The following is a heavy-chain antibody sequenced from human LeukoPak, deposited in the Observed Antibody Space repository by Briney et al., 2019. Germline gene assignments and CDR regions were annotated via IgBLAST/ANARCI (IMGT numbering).Heavy chain of an antibody. CDR2: ISGDGYST. V-gene: IGHV3-43*02. CDR3: AKSRGGPTMVRGVTSATDVYGMDV. Sequence: SGGSLRLSCAASGFTFSSYGMHWVRQAPGKGLEWVSLISGDGYSTYYADSVKGRFTISRDNSKNSLYLQMNSLRTEDTALYYCAKSRGGPTMVRGVTSATDVYGMDVWGQGTTVTVSS. CDR1: GFTFSSYG. D-gene: IGHD3-10*01. J-gene: IGHJ6*02.